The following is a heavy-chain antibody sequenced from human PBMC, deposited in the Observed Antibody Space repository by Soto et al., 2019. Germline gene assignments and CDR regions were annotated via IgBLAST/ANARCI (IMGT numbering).Heavy chain of an antibody. D-gene: IGHD6-19*01. Sequence: SETLSLTCTVSGGSISSSSYYWGWIRQPPGKGLEWIGSIYYSWSTYYNPSLKSRVTISVDTSKNQFSLKLSSVTAADTAVYYCKADSSGWYYFDYWGQGTLVTVSS. J-gene: IGHJ4*02. CDR1: GGSISSSSYY. CDR2: IYYSWST. CDR3: KADSSGWYYFDY. V-gene: IGHV4-39*01.